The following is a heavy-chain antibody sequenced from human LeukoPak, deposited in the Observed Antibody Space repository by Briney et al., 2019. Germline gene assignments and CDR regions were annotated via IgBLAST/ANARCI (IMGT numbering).Heavy chain of an antibody. J-gene: IGHJ4*02. Sequence: ASVKVSCKASGYTFTSYGISWVRQAPGQGLEWMGWISAYNGNTNYAQKLQGRVTMTTDTSMSTAYMELRSLRSDDTAVYYCARDAGLLWFGEFKGFDYWGQGTLVTVSS. CDR2: ISAYNGNT. V-gene: IGHV1-18*01. CDR3: ARDAGLLWFGEFKGFDY. CDR1: GYTFTSYG. D-gene: IGHD3-10*01.